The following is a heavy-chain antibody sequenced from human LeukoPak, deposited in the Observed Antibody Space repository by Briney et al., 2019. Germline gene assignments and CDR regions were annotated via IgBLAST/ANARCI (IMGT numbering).Heavy chain of an antibody. CDR3: ARVRDYDFWSGYYLV. CDR1: GYTFTGYY. J-gene: IGHJ3*01. V-gene: IGHV1-18*04. CDR2: ISAYNGNT. D-gene: IGHD3-3*01. Sequence: ASVKVSCKASGYTFTGYYMHWVRQAPGQGLEWMGWISAYNGNTNYAQKLQGRVTMTTDTSASTAYMELRSLRSDDTAVYYCARVRDYDFWSGYYLVWGQGTMVTVSS.